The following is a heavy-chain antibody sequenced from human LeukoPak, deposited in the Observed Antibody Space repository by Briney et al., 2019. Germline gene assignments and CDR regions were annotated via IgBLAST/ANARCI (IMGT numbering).Heavy chain of an antibody. CDR2: INSDSGGT. CDR1: GYAFTDYY. J-gene: IGHJ3*02. V-gene: IGHV1-2*02. CDR3: ARGRVHSWSDAFDI. Sequence: ASVTVSCKASGYAFTDYYMHWVRQAPGQGLEWMGWINSDSGGTKYAQKFQGSVIMTRVTSISTAYMELSRLKSDDTAVYYCARGRVHSWSDAFDIWGQGTTVTVSS. D-gene: IGHD1-1*01.